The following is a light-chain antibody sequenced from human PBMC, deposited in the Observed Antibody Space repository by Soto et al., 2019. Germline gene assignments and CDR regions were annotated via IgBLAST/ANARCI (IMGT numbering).Light chain of an antibody. V-gene: IGKV1-39*01. CDR1: QNIERY. Sequence: DIQMTQSPSSMSASIGDTITISGLASQNIERYLNWYQKKEGRAPQLLMFAAANLESGVPSRFRGSGSGTDFTLTISSLQPEDFATYYCQQTHSTIHSFGQRSKVDI. CDR2: AAA. CDR3: QQTHSTIHS. J-gene: IGKJ2*01.